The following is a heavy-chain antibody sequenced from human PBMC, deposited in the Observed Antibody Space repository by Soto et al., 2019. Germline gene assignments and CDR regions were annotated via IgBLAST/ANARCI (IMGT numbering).Heavy chain of an antibody. CDR2: INAGNGNT. CDR3: ARAPDYYDSSGYRNDY. V-gene: IGHV1-3*01. CDR1: GYTFTSYA. Sequence: GASVKVSCKASGYTFTSYAMHWVRQAPGQRLEWMGWINAGNGNTKYSQKFQGRVTITRDTSASTAYMELSSLRSEDTAVYYCARAPDYYDSSGYRNDYWGQGSLVTVSS. J-gene: IGHJ4*02. D-gene: IGHD3-22*01.